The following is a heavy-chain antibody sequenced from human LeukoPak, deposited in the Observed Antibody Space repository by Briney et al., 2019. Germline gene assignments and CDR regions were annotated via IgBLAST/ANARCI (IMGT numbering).Heavy chain of an antibody. Sequence: SETLSLTCTVSGGSISSSSYYWGWIRQPPGKGLEWIGSIYYSGSTYYNPSLKSRVTISVDTSKNQFSLKLSSVTAADTAVYYCARDQRSSGWYAWGQGTLVTVSS. V-gene: IGHV4-39*07. J-gene: IGHJ4*02. D-gene: IGHD6-19*01. CDR2: IYYSGST. CDR1: GGSISSSSYY. CDR3: ARDQRSSGWYA.